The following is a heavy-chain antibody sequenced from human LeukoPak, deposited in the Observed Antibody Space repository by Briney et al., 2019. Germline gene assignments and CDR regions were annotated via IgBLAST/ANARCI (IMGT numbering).Heavy chain of an antibody. J-gene: IGHJ4*02. D-gene: IGHD6-13*01. CDR3: ARYSGSWYSFDY. Sequence: SVKVSCKASGGTFRSYAISWVRQAPGQGLEWMGGIIPIFVTANYAQKFQGRVTITADEYTSTAYMELSSLRSEDTPVYYCARYSGSWYSFDYWGQGTLVTVSS. CDR2: IIPIFVTA. V-gene: IGHV1-69*13. CDR1: GGTFRSYA.